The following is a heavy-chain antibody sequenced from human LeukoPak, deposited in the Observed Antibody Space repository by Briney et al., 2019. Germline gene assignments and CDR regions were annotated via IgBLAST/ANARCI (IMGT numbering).Heavy chain of an antibody. Sequence: SETLSLTCTVSGGSISSGGYYWSWIRQHPGKGLEWIVYIYYSGSTYYNPSLKSRVTISVDTSKNQFSLKLSSVTAADTAVYYCARSGVTYYGSGSPPPPELDYWGQGTLVTVSS. CDR3: ARSGVTYYGSGSPPPPELDY. D-gene: IGHD3-10*01. J-gene: IGHJ4*02. V-gene: IGHV4-31*03. CDR1: GGSISSGGYY. CDR2: IYYSGST.